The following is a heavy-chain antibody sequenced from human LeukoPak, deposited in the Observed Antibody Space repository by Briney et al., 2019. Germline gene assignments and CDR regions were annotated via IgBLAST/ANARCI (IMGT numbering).Heavy chain of an antibody. CDR1: GFTFSSYG. Sequence: GRSLRLSCAASGFTFSSYGMHWVRQAPGKGLEWVAVISYDGSNKYYADSVKGRFTISRDNSKNTLYLQMNSLRAEDTAVYYCARDTKIRDGYGDYDRGAFDIWGQGTMVTVSS. D-gene: IGHD4-17*01. J-gene: IGHJ3*02. V-gene: IGHV3-30*03. CDR3: ARDTKIRDGYGDYDRGAFDI. CDR2: ISYDGSNK.